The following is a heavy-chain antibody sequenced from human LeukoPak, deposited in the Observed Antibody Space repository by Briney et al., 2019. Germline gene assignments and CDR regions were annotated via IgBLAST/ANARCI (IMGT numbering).Heavy chain of an antibody. D-gene: IGHD3-3*01. Sequence: GGSLRLSCAASEMTFDDYAMHWVRRAPGKGLEWVSLISGDGGSTYYADSVKGRFTISRDNSKNSLYLQMTNLRTEDTALYYCAKGFSVLASNHYFYYYGMDVWGQGTTVTVSS. J-gene: IGHJ6*02. CDR2: ISGDGGST. V-gene: IGHV3-43*02. CDR1: EMTFDDYA. CDR3: AKGFSVLASNHYFYYYGMDV.